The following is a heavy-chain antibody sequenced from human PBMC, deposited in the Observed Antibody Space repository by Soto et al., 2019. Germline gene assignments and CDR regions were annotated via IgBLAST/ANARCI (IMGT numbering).Heavy chain of an antibody. J-gene: IGHJ5*02. D-gene: IGHD6-13*01. CDR2: IYYSGST. CDR3: ARHVDSSSWYNWFDP. Sequence: QLQLQESGPGLVKPSETLSLTCTVSGGSISSSSYYWGWIRQPPGKGLEWIGSIYYSGSTYYNPSLKSRVTISVDTSKNQFSLKLSSVTAADTAVYYCARHVDSSSWYNWFDPWGQGTLVTVSS. V-gene: IGHV4-39*01. CDR1: GGSISSSSYY.